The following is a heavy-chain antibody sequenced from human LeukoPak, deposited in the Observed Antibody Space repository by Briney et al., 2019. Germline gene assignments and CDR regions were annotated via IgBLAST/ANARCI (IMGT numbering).Heavy chain of an antibody. Sequence: GGSLRLSCAASGFTVSNYAMSWVRQAPGKGLECVSGISGSGGDTYYADSVKGRFTISRDNSKNTLYLQMNSLRAEDTAVYYCAKDRSCTNNICHGDFDYWGQGTLVTVSS. CDR2: ISGSGGDT. V-gene: IGHV3-23*01. CDR1: GFTVSNYA. CDR3: AKDRSCTNNICHGDFDY. D-gene: IGHD2-8*01. J-gene: IGHJ4*02.